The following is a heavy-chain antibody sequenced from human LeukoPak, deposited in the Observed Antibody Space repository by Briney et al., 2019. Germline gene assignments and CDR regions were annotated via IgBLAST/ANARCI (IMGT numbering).Heavy chain of an antibody. V-gene: IGHV3-48*04. J-gene: IGHJ4*02. D-gene: IGHD3-3*01. Sequence: GGSLRLSCAASGFTFSSYWMNWVRQAPGKGLEWVSYISSSGSTIYYADSVKGRFTISRDNAKNSLYLQMNSLRAEDTAVYYCARDRAPRTIFGVVIMFDYWGQGTLVTVSS. CDR3: ARDRAPRTIFGVVIMFDY. CDR1: GFTFSSYW. CDR2: ISSSGSTI.